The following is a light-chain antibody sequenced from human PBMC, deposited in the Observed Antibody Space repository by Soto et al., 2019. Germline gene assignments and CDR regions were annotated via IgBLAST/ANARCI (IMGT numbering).Light chain of an antibody. Sequence: EIVLTQSPGTLSLSPGERATLSCRASQSVSSTYLAWYQQRPGQAPRLLIYTASRRVTGIPDRFSGSGSGTDFTLTISSLEPEDFAVYYCQHYGGSLWTFGQGTKVDI. CDR1: QSVSSTY. CDR3: QHYGGSLWT. CDR2: TAS. V-gene: IGKV3-20*01. J-gene: IGKJ1*01.